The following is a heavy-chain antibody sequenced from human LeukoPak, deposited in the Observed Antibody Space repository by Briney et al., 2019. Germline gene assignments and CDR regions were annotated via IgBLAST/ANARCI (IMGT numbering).Heavy chain of an antibody. J-gene: IGHJ4*02. CDR1: GYTFTSYD. CDR2: MNPKSGNT. CDR3: ARSYCSSTICYSPDY. V-gene: IGHV1-8*01. Sequence: ASVKVSCKASGYTFTSYDINWVLQATGQGPEWMGWMNPKSGNTVYAQKFQGRATITRKTPISTVYMELRSLRSEDTAVYYCARSYCSSTICYSPDYWGQGTLVTVSS. D-gene: IGHD2-2*01.